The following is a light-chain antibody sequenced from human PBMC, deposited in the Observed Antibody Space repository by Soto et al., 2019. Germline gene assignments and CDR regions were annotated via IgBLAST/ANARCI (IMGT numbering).Light chain of an antibody. J-gene: IGKJ1*01. Sequence: AIQMTQSPSSLSASVGDRITITCRASQGIRNELGWYQQKPGKAPKVLISAASTLQSGVPSRFSGSGSGTDFNLTISSLQPEDFATYSCLQDNLYPRTFGQGTRVEVK. V-gene: IGKV1-6*01. CDR1: QGIRNE. CDR2: AAS. CDR3: LQDNLYPRT.